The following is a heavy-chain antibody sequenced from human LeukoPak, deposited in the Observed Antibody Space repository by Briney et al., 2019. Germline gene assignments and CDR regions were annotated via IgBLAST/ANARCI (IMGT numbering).Heavy chain of an antibody. CDR3: ARFTDYYYYMDV. J-gene: IGHJ6*03. V-gene: IGHV1-2*02. Sequence: PGASVKVSCKASGYTFTGYYMHWVRQAPGQGLEWMGWINPNSGGTNYAQKFQGRVTMTRDTSISTAYMELSSLRSEDTAVYYCARFTDYYYYMDVWGKGTTVTVSS. CDR1: GYTFTGYY. CDR2: INPNSGGT.